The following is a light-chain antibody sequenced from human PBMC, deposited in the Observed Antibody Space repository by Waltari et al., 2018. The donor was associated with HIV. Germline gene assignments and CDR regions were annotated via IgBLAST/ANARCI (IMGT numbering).Light chain of an antibody. CDR1: TSNIGSHY. J-gene: IGLJ2*01. Sequence: QSVLTQPPSVSAAAGQKVTISCSGSTSNIGSHYVSWYQQLPGTAPKLLIYDNNKRPSGIPDRFSGSKSGTSATLAITGLQTGDEAEYYCGTWDNSLSAVVFGRGTELTVL. CDR3: GTWDNSLSAVV. V-gene: IGLV1-51*01. CDR2: DNN.